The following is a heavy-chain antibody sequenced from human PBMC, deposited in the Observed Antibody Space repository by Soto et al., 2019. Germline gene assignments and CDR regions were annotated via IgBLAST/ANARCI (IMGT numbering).Heavy chain of an antibody. D-gene: IGHD3-10*01. V-gene: IGHV1-18*01. J-gene: IGHJ5*02. Sequence: QGQLVQSGAEVMNPGASEKVSCKAFGYSFSSLTIGWVRQAPGQGPEWMGWISTYNGNTNYAQKIQGRVTMTTDTSTTTAYMELRSLTSDDTAVYYCARVPSDGSGRWFDPWGQGTLVIVSS. CDR3: ARVPSDGSGRWFDP. CDR2: ISTYNGNT. CDR1: GYSFSSLT.